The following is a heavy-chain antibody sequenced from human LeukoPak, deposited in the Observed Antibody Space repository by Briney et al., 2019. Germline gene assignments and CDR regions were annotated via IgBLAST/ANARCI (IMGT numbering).Heavy chain of an antibody. J-gene: IGHJ4*02. CDR1: GFTFSSYA. Sequence: GGSLRLSCAASGFTFSSYAMHWVRQAPGKGLEWVAVISYDGSNKYYADSVKGRFTISRDNSKNTLYLQMNSLRAEDTAVYYCARNFYFDYWGQGTLVAVSS. CDR2: ISYDGSNK. V-gene: IGHV3-30-3*01. CDR3: ARNFYFDY.